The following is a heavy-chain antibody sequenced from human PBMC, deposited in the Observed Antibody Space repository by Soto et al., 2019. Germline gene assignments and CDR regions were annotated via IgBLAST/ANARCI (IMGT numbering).Heavy chain of an antibody. J-gene: IGHJ4*02. CDR1: GFTFSSDG. V-gene: IGHV3-30*18. CDR3: AKPKCADIPFDS. D-gene: IGHD3-9*01. CDR2: ISFDGSDE. Sequence: QVQLVESGGGVVQPGRSLRLSCAASGFTFSSDGMHWVRQAPGKGLEWVAVISFDGSDEYYADSAKGRFTISRDNSKNTVFLQMNSLRPDDTALYYCAKPKCADIPFDSWGQGTLVTVSS.